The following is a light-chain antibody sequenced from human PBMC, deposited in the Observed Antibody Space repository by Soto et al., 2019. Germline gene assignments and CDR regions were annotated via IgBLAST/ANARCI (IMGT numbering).Light chain of an antibody. J-gene: IGLJ2*01. CDR2: LNNDGSH. Sequence: QSVLTQSPSASASLGASVKLTCTLSSGHSSYAIAWHQKQPGKGPRYLMDLNNDGSHTKGDGIPDRFSGSSSGADRSLIISSLQSEDEADYYCQTWGTGFQFFGGGTKLTVL. V-gene: IGLV4-69*01. CDR3: QTWGTGFQF. CDR1: SGHSSYA.